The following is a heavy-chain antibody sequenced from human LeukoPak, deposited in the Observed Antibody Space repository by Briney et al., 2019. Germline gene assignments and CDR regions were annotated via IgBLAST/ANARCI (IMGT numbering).Heavy chain of an antibody. J-gene: IGHJ4*02. CDR1: GYAFTSYY. V-gene: IGHV1-46*01. CDR3: ARGWATVTDY. Sequence: ASVRVSCKASGYAFTSYYMHWVLQAPGQGLEWMGIINPSGGSTSYAQKFQGRVTMTRDMSTSTVYMELRSLRSDDTAVYYCARGWATVTDYWGQGTLVTVSS. CDR2: INPSGGST. D-gene: IGHD4-17*01.